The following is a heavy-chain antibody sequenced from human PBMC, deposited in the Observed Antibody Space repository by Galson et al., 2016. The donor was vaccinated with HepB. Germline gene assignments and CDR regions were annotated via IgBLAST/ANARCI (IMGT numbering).Heavy chain of an antibody. V-gene: IGHV3-48*04. D-gene: IGHD2-15*01. CDR3: VRLGGFY. CDR2: IGSSSDMV. Sequence: SLRLSCAASGFTFSSYSMKWVRQAPGKGLEWLSYIGSSSDMVYYADSVKGRFTISRDNAKNSLYLQMTNLRPEDTAVYYCVRLGGFYWGQGTLVTVSS. J-gene: IGHJ4*02. CDR1: GFTFSSYS.